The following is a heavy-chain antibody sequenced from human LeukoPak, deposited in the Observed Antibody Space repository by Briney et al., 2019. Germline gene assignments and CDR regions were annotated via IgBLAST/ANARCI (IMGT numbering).Heavy chain of an antibody. CDR1: GVIFSSYA. J-gene: IGHJ4*02. D-gene: IGHD1-26*01. V-gene: IGHV3-23*01. CDR2: IGAGDTGT. CDR3: AKEAYRVGRPLFDY. Sequence: GGSLRLSCAASGVIFSSYAMSWVRQTPEKGLEWVSGIGAGDTGTYYADSVKGRFTMSRDISKNTLYLEMNSLRVEDTAVYHCAKEAYRVGRPLFDYWGQGTLVTVSS.